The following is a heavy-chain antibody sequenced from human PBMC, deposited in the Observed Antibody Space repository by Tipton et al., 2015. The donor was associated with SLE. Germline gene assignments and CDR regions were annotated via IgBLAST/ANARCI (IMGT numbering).Heavy chain of an antibody. CDR3: ARERTYGDYFYYYAVDV. V-gene: IGHV4-30-2*05. CDR2: IYQSGST. Sequence: TLSLTCAVSGGSITTGGYSWSWIRQPPGKGLEWIGHIYQSGSTYYNPSLKSRGTISVDTSKNQFSLNLRSVTAADTAVYYCARERTYGDYFYYYAVDVWGQGTTVTVSS. CDR1: GGSITTGGYS. D-gene: IGHD4-17*01. J-gene: IGHJ6*02.